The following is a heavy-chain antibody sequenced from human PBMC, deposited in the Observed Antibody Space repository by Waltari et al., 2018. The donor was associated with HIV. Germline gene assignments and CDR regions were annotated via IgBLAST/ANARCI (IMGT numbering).Heavy chain of an antibody. CDR2: IIPILGIA. J-gene: IGHJ5*02. Sequence: QVQLVQSGAEVKKPGPSVKVSCKASGGTFRSHTIRWVRQAPGQGLEWMGRIIPILGIANYAQKFQGRVTITADKSTSTAYMELSSLRSEDTAVYYCARAPMTTVPFDPWGQGTLVTVSS. CDR1: GGTFRSHT. D-gene: IGHD4-17*01. V-gene: IGHV1-69*02. CDR3: ARAPMTTVPFDP.